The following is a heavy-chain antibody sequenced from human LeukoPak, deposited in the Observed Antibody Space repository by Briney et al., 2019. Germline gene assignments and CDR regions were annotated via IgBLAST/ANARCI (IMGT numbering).Heavy chain of an antibody. V-gene: IGHV4-34*01. CDR1: GGSFSGYY. CDR3: ARGMVRGVVDY. D-gene: IGHD3-10*01. Sequence: SETLSLTCAVYGGSFSGYYWGWIRQPPGKGLEWIGEINHSGSTNYNPSLKSRVTISVDTSKNQFSLKLSSVTAADTAVYYCARGMVRGVVDYWGQGTLVTVSS. CDR2: INHSGST. J-gene: IGHJ4*02.